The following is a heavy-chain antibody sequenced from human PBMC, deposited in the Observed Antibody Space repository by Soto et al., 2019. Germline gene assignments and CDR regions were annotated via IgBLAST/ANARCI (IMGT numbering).Heavy chain of an antibody. CDR1: DSISTYY. V-gene: IGHV4-59*01. D-gene: IGHD6-19*01. CDR2: IYYLGRT. J-gene: IGHJ4*02. CDR3: AIRGASQWLKF. Sequence: SETLSLTCTVDSISTYYWNWIRQPPGKGLEWIGYIYYLGRTNYNSSLKSRITMSIDTSKNQFSLKLSSVTAADTAIYYCAIRGASQWLKFWGQGTLVTVSS.